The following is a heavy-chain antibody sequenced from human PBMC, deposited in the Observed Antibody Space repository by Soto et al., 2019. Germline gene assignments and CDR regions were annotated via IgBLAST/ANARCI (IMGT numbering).Heavy chain of an antibody. J-gene: IGHJ6*02. D-gene: IGHD4-17*01. CDR2: ISTYNGNT. Sequence: QVQLVQSGAEVKKPGASVKVSCKASGYTFTTYGITWVRQAPGQGLEWMGWISTYNGNTNYAQNLQGGVTMTTDTSTSTAYMELRSLGSDDTAVYYCATGDYGDYPGDYGMDVWGQGTTVTVSS. CDR3: ATGDYGDYPGDYGMDV. V-gene: IGHV1-18*01. CDR1: GYTFTTYG.